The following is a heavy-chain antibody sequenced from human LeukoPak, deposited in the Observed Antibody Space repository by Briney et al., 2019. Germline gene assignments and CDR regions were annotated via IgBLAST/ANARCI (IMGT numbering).Heavy chain of an antibody. Sequence: PSETLSLTCTVSGGSISSYYWSWIRQPPEKGLEWIGYIYYSGSTNYNPSLKSRVTISVDTSKNQFSLKLSSVTAADTAVYYCARGGGYDDAFDIWGQGTMVTVSS. D-gene: IGHD5-12*01. CDR3: ARGGGYDDAFDI. CDR1: GGSISSYY. J-gene: IGHJ3*02. V-gene: IGHV4-59*01. CDR2: IYYSGST.